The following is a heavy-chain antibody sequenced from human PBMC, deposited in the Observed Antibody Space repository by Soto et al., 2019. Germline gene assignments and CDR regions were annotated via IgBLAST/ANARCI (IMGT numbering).Heavy chain of an antibody. Sequence: QVQLQESGPGLVKPPGTLSLTCGVSGGSISSSIWWSWVRLPPGKGLEWIGEIYHSGTTNFNPSLKSRVTISVDKSKNQFSLKKSSLTAADTAVYYCARRGDGSGSLDYWGQGTLVTVFS. CDR2: IYHSGTT. D-gene: IGHD3-10*01. CDR3: ARRGDGSGSLDY. CDR1: GGSISSSIW. J-gene: IGHJ4*02. V-gene: IGHV4-4*03.